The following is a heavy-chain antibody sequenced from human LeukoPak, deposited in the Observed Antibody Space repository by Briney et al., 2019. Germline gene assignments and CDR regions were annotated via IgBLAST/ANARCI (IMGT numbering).Heavy chain of an antibody. J-gene: IGHJ6*02. D-gene: IGHD6-19*01. V-gene: IGHV4-39*07. CDR3: ARESSSGWYAGYYYGMDV. Sequence: SETLSLTCTVSGGSISSSSYYWGWIRQPPGKGLEWIGSIYYSGSTYYNPSLKSRVTISVDTSKNQFSLKLSSVTAADTAVYYCARESSSGWYAGYYYGMDVWGQGTTVTVSS. CDR1: GGSISSSSYY. CDR2: IYYSGST.